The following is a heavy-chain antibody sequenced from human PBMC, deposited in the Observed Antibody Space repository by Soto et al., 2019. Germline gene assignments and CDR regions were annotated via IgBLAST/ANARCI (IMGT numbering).Heavy chain of an antibody. J-gene: IGHJ6*03. CDR2: IYYSGST. Sequence: SETLSLTCTVSGGSISSSSYYWGWIRQPPGKGLEWIGSIYYSGSTYYNPSLKSRVTISVDTSKNQFSLKLSSVTAADTAVYYCARHVISTIFGVAPPYYYYYYMDVWGKGTTVTVSS. CDR1: GGSISSSSYY. V-gene: IGHV4-39*01. CDR3: ARHVISTIFGVAPPYYYYYYMDV. D-gene: IGHD3-3*01.